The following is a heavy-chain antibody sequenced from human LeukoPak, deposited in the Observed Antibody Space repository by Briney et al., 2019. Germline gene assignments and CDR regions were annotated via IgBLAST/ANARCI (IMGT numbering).Heavy chain of an antibody. J-gene: IGHJ4*02. Sequence: GGSLRLSCAASGFTFDDYGMSWVRQAPGKGLEWVSGINWNGGSTGYADSVKGRFTISRDNAKNSLYLQMSSLRAEDTALYYCARERAIEHYYYDSTAFFDYWRQGTLVTVSS. D-gene: IGHD3-22*01. CDR1: GFTFDDYG. V-gene: IGHV3-20*04. CDR3: ARERAIEHYYYDSTAFFDY. CDR2: INWNGGST.